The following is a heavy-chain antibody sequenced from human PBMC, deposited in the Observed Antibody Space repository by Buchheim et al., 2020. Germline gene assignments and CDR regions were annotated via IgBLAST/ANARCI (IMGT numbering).Heavy chain of an antibody. CDR3: ARRVRDSSGYNFDF. J-gene: IGHJ4*02. D-gene: IGHD5-18*01. Sequence: EVQLVQSGAEVKRPGESLKISCQGSGYSFTGAYIAWVRQMPGKGLEWMGNIYPGDSYTAYNPSFQGQVTMPVDKSIRTAYLQWYSLKASDSAVYYCARRVRDSSGYNFDFWGQGTL. CDR2: IYPGDSYT. V-gene: IGHV5-51*01. CDR1: GYSFTGAY.